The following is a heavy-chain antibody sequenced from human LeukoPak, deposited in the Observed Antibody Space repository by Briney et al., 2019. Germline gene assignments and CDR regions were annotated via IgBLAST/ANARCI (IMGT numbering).Heavy chain of an antibody. Sequence: PSETLSLTCNVSGGSITSYYWSWIRQPPGKGLEWIGYIYYSGSTNYNPSLKSRVTISVDTSKNQFSLKLSSVTAADTAVYYCARGIAVFQTPYFDYWGQGTLVTVSS. V-gene: IGHV4-59*01. CDR3: ARGIAVFQTPYFDY. D-gene: IGHD6-19*01. J-gene: IGHJ4*02. CDR2: IYYSGST. CDR1: GGSITSYY.